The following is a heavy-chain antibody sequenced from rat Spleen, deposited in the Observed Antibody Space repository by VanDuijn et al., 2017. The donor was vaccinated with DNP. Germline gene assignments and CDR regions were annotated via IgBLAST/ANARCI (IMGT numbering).Heavy chain of an antibody. V-gene: IGHV2S12*01. J-gene: IGHJ2*01. CDR2: ISSGGST. Sequence: QVQLKESGPGLVQPSQTLSLTCTVSGFSLTSYGVSWVRQPPGKGLEWIAAISSGGSTYYNSALKSRLSISRDTSKSQVFLKMNSLQTEDTAIYFCTRGRNYFDYWGQGVMVTVSS. CDR3: TRGRNYFDY. CDR1: GFSLTSYG.